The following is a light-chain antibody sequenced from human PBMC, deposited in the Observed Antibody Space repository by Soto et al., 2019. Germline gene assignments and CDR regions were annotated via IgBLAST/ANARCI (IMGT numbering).Light chain of an antibody. V-gene: IGKV1-33*01. J-gene: IGKJ5*01. CDR3: QQYAGPPYT. CDR2: DAS. CDR1: PDIYKY. Sequence: DIQMTQSPSSLSASLGDRVTFTCQASPDIYKYLNWYQQKPGKAPKLLIYDASNWETGVPSRFSGSGSGTDFTLTINSLQPEDSATYYCQQYAGPPYTFGQGTRLEIK.